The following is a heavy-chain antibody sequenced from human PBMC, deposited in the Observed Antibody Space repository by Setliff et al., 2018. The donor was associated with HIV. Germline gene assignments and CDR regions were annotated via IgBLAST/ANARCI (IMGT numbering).Heavy chain of an antibody. V-gene: IGHV3-7*01. CDR3: AREPHELRYFDWLLYPAYYYYGMDV. Sequence: GGSLRLSCAASGFTFSSYWMNWVRQAPGKGLEWVANIKYDGSEKYYVGSVKGRFTISRDNAKNSLYLQMNSLRAEDTAVYYCAREPHELRYFDWLLYPAYYYYGMDVWGQGTAVTVSS. CDR2: IKYDGSEK. J-gene: IGHJ6*02. CDR1: GFTFSSYW. D-gene: IGHD3-9*01.